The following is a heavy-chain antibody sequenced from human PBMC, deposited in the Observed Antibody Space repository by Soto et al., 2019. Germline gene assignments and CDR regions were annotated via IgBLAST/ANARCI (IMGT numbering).Heavy chain of an antibody. V-gene: IGHV1-8*01. J-gene: IGHJ4*02. CDR3: ARPIGGYSYGYYGY. CDR2: MNPNSGNT. D-gene: IGHD5-18*01. Sequence: QVQLVQSGAEVKKPGASVKVSCKASGYTFTTYDINWVRQATGQGLEWMGWMNPNSGNTAYAQKLQGRVTLTTNTSISTAYMELSSLRSEDTAVYYCARPIGGYSYGYYGYWGQGTLVTVSS. CDR1: GYTFTTYD.